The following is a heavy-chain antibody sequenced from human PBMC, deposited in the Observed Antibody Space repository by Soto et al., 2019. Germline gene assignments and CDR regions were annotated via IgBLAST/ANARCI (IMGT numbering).Heavy chain of an antibody. D-gene: IGHD3-3*01. CDR2: ISSNGGST. V-gene: IGHV3-64*01. CDR3: ARDKRDLRFLEWSYYYDY. CDR1: GFTFSSYA. J-gene: IGHJ4*02. Sequence: PGGSLRLSCAASGFTFSSYAMHWVRQAPGKGPEYVSAISSNGGSTYYANSVKGRFTISRDNSKNTLYLQMGSLRAEDMAVYYCARDKRDLRFLEWSYYYDYWGQGSLVTVSS.